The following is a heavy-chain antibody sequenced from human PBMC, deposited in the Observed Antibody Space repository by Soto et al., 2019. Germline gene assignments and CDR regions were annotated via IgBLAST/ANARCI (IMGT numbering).Heavy chain of an antibody. J-gene: IGHJ4*02. Sequence: GESLKISCKASDYSFTSYWIAWVRQMPGQGLELMGIIYPGDSDTRYSPSFQGQVTISADKSISTAYLQWSSLKASDTAIYYCARGGVAARTFDYWGQGTLVTVSS. D-gene: IGHD6-6*01. V-gene: IGHV5-51*01. CDR1: DYSFTSYW. CDR3: ARGGVAARTFDY. CDR2: IYPGDSDT.